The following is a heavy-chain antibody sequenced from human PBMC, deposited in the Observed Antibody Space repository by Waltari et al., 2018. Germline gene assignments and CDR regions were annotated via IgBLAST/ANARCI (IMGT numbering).Heavy chain of an antibody. CDR1: GFRFSKYA. V-gene: IGHV3-23*04. D-gene: IGHD2-2*01. Sequence: EVQLVESGGGLVQPGGSLKLSCGVAGFRFSKYAMSWVRQAPGKGLEWVSGISGAGENSYYADSVKGRFTISRDNSKNILFLQMNSLRAEDTAVYCCAKDQGYAGKDGDLRHWGQGSLVSVSS. CDR2: ISGAGENS. J-gene: IGHJ1*01. CDR3: AKDQGYAGKDGDLRH.